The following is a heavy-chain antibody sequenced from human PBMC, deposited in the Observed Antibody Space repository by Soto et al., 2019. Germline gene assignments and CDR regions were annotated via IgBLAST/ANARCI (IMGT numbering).Heavy chain of an antibody. CDR3: ARDPPPESDDYYYFYMDV. CDR2: IWYDGNSK. V-gene: IGHV3-33*01. J-gene: IGHJ6*03. CDR1: GYIFSNYG. Sequence: QVQLVESGGGVVQPGRSLRLSCAASGYIFSNYGMHWVRQAPGMGLEWVANIWYDGNSKFYADSVKGRFTISRDDSKNKVYLQMSSLRAEDTAVYYCARDPPPESDDYYYFYMDVWGKGTTVTVSS.